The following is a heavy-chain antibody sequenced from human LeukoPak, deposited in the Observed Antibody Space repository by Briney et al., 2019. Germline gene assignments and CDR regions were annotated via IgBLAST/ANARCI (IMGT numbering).Heavy chain of an antibody. CDR2: ISGSGGST. V-gene: IGHV3-23*01. CDR3: ARHRVVTRLGWFDP. J-gene: IGHJ5*02. D-gene: IGHD4-23*01. Sequence: GGSLRLSCAASGFTFSSYAMSWVRQAPGKGLEGVSAISGSGGSTYYADPVKGRFTISRDNSKNTLYLQMNSLRPEDTAVYYCARHRVVTRLGWFDPWGQGSLVTVCS. CDR1: GFTFSSYA.